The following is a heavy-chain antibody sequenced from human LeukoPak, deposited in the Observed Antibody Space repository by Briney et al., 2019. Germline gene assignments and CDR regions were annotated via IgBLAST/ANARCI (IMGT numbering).Heavy chain of an antibody. V-gene: IGHV1-69*01. CDR2: IIPIFGTA. CDR1: GGTFSRYA. J-gene: IGHJ3*02. Sequence: SVKVSCKASGGTFSRYAISWVRQAPGQGLEWMGGIIPIFGTANYAQKFQGRVTITADESTSTAYMELSSLRSEDTAVYYCARILEKVGWIYDAFDIWGQGTMVTVSS. CDR3: ARILEKVGWIYDAFDI. D-gene: IGHD6-19*01.